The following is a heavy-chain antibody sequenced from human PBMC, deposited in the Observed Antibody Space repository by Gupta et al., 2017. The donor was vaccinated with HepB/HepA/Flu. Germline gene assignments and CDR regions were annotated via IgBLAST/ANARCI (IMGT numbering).Heavy chain of an antibody. V-gene: IGHV3-53*04. CDR1: GFTVSSNY. CDR3: AREGDSSADQAAFDI. CDR2: IYSGGST. J-gene: IGHJ3*02. D-gene: IGHD3-22*01. Sequence: EVQLVESGGGLVQPGGSLRLSCAASGFTVSSNYMSWVRQAPGKGLEWVSVIYSGGSTYYADSVKGRFTISRHNSKNTLYLQMNSLRAEDTAVYYCAREGDSSADQAAFDIWGQGTMVTVSS.